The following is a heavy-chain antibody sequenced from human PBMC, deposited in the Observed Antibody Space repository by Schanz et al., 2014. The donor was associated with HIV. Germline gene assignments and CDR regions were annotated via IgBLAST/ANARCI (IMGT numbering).Heavy chain of an antibody. D-gene: IGHD6-19*01. V-gene: IGHV3-30*18. Sequence: QVQLVESGGGVVQPGRSLRLSCAASGFTFSSYGMHWVRQAPGKGLEWVAFISYDVEKKHFAQPVKGRFIISRDNSKNTLYLQMNSLRPEDTAVYFCAKDLRQWLARGGNPLDIWGQGTMVTVS. CDR3: AKDLRQWLARGGNPLDI. CDR2: ISYDVEKK. CDR1: GFTFSSYG. J-gene: IGHJ3*02.